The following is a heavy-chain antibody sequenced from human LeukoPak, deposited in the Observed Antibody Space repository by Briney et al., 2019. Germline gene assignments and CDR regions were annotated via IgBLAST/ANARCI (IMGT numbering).Heavy chain of an antibody. CDR2: IYSGGST. CDR1: GFTVSSNY. Sequence: GGSLRLSCAASGFTVSSNYMSWVRQAPGKGLEWVSVIYSGGSTYYSDSVTGRFTISRDNSKTTLYLQMNSLRAEDTAVFYCASQRSGWYKGSSGSYYFDYWGQGTLVTVSS. CDR3: ASQRSGWYKGSSGSYYFDY. V-gene: IGHV3-66*04. D-gene: IGHD6-19*01. J-gene: IGHJ4*02.